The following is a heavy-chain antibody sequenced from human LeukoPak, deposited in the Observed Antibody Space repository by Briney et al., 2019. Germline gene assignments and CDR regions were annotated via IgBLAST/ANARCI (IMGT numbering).Heavy chain of an antibody. Sequence: GGSLRLSCAASGFTFSSYSMNWVRQAPGKGLEWVSSISSSSSYIYYADSVKGRLTISRDNAKNSLYLQMNSLRAEDTAVYYCARGFGYSYGYDYWGQGTLVTASS. D-gene: IGHD5-18*01. V-gene: IGHV3-21*01. J-gene: IGHJ4*02. CDR1: GFTFSSYS. CDR3: ARGFGYSYGYDY. CDR2: ISSSSSYI.